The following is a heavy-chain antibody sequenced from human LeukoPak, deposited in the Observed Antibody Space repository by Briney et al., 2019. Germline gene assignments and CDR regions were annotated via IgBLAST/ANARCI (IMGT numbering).Heavy chain of an antibody. D-gene: IGHD4-11*01. J-gene: IGHJ6*02. CDR3: AKEHSNYHYYYGMDV. CDR2: MSYDGSNK. CDR1: GFTFSNYA. Sequence: GGSLRLSCAASGFTFSNYAMHWVRQAPGKGLEWVALMSYDGSNKFYADSVKGRFTISRDNSKSTLYLQMNSLKAEDTAVYYCAKEHSNYHYYYGMDVWGQGTTVTVSS. V-gene: IGHV3-30-3*02.